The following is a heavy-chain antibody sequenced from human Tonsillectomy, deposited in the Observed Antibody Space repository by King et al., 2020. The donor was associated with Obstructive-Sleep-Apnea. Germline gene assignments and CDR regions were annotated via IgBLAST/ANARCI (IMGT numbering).Heavy chain of an antibody. J-gene: IGHJ3*02. V-gene: IGHV3-11*01. CDR2: ISSSGSTI. CDR1: GFTFSDYY. D-gene: IGHD2-15*01. CDR3: ARDLGGLARTSEDIVVVVAEHPSYDAFDI. Sequence: VQLVESGGGLVKPGGSLRLSCAASGFTFSDYYMSWIRQAPGKGLEWVSYISSSGSTIYYADSVKGRFTISRDNAKNSLYLQMNSLRAEDTAVYYCARDLGGLARTSEDIVVVVAEHPSYDAFDIWGQGTMVTVSS.